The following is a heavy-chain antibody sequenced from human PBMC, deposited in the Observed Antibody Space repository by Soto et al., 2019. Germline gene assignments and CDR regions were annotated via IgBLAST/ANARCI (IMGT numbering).Heavy chain of an antibody. V-gene: IGHV4-59*12. J-gene: IGHJ5*02. CDR1: GGSISSYY. CDR2: IYHSGST. Sequence: SETLSLTCTVSGGSISSYYWIWIRQPPGKGLEWIGYIYHSGSTNYNPSLKSRVTISVDTSKNQFSLKLSSVTAADTAVYYCARGRITRGSWFDPWGQGTLVTVSS. CDR3: ARGRITRGSWFDP. D-gene: IGHD3-10*01.